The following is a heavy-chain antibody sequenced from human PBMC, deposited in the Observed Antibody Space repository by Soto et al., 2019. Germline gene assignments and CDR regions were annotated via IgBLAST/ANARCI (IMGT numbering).Heavy chain of an antibody. CDR3: ARDLAAAGPFDC. D-gene: IGHD6-13*01. CDR1: GYTFTNYA. Sequence: QVQLVQSGAEVKKPGASVKVSCKASGYTFTNYAFSWVRQAPGQGLEWMGWISAYNGNTNYPQKLQGRVTMTTETSTSTAYMELRSLRSDDTAVYYCARDLAAAGPFDCWGQGTLVTVSS. CDR2: ISAYNGNT. V-gene: IGHV1-18*01. J-gene: IGHJ4*02.